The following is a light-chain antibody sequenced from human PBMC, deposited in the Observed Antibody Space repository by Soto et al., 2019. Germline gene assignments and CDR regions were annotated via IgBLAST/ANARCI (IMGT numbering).Light chain of an antibody. V-gene: IGKV3-15*01. CDR1: QSVNSN. CDR2: GAS. Sequence: EKVMTQSPAALSVSPGERATLSCRASQSVNSNLAWYQQKPGQAPRLLLSGASTRATGIPARFSGSASGTEFTLSISSLQSEDSAVYDCQQYNDWPLTFGGGTKVEVK. CDR3: QQYNDWPLT. J-gene: IGKJ4*01.